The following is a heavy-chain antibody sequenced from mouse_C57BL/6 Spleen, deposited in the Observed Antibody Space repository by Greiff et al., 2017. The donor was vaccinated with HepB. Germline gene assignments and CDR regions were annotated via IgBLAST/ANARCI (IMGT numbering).Heavy chain of an antibody. J-gene: IGHJ2*01. D-gene: IGHD1-1*01. CDR2: IYPSDSET. CDR3: ARGANYYGSRGGFDY. CDR1: GYTFTSYW. Sequence: QVQLKQPGAELVRPGSSVKLSCKASGYTFTSYWMDWVKQRPGQGLEWIGNIYPSDSETHYNQKFKDKATLTVDKSSSTAYMQLSSLTSEDSAVYYCARGANYYGSRGGFDYWGQGTTLTVSS. V-gene: IGHV1-61*01.